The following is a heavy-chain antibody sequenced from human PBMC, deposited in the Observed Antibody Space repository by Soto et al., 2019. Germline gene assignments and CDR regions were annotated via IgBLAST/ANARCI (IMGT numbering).Heavy chain of an antibody. CDR3: ARDISGATGDY. V-gene: IGHV1-18*01. CDR1: GYTFINQD. D-gene: IGHD1-1*01. CDR2: VTTSNGNG. Sequence: QIQLVQSGPEVKEPGPSVRVSCRAPGYTFINQDIFWVRRAPGQGLEWRGRVTTSNGNGDYAQKFRDRLTLTRDTSARTAYLELRSLRYDDSAVYYCARDISGATGDYWGQGTLVTVSS. J-gene: IGHJ4*02.